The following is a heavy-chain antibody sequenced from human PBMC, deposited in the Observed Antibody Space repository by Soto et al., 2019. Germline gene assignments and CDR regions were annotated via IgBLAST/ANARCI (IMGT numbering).Heavy chain of an antibody. J-gene: IGHJ6*03. Sequence: ASVKVSCKASGGTFSSYTISWVRQAPGQGLGWMGRIIPILGIANYAQKFQGRVTITADKSTSTAYMELSSLRSEDTAVYYCARGGIAAAGEDYYYYYMDVWGKGTTVTVSS. V-gene: IGHV1-69*02. D-gene: IGHD6-13*01. CDR2: IIPILGIA. CDR1: GGTFSSYT. CDR3: ARGGIAAAGEDYYYYYMDV.